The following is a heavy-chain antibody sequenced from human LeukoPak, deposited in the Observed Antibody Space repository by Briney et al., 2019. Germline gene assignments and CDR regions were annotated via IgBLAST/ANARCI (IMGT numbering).Heavy chain of an antibody. CDR3: ARDRTSGYDWDDAFDI. CDR2: IWYDGSNK. J-gene: IGHJ3*02. Sequence: GSLRLSCAASGFTFSSYGMHWVRQAPGKGLEWVAVIWYDGSNKYYADSVKGRFTISRDNSKNTLYLRMNSLRAEDTAVYYCARDRTSGYDWDDAFDIWGQGTMVTVSS. D-gene: IGHD5-12*01. CDR1: GFTFSSYG. V-gene: IGHV3-33*01.